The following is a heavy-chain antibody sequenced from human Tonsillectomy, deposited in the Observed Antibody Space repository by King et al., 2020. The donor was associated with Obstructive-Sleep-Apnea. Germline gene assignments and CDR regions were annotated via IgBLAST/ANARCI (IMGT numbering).Heavy chain of an antibody. CDR1: GFTFSSYA. CDR2: ITGAGGST. D-gene: IGHD2-15*01. V-gene: IGHV3-23*04. Sequence: VQLVESGGGLVQPGGSLRLSCAASGFTFSSYAMSWVRQAPGKGPEWVSTITGAGGSTFYADSVKGRFTISRDNSKNTLYLQMNSLRGEDTAVYYCAKDGEYSGGYYYSYYGIYFFCLGTTVTVSS. J-gene: IGHJ6*02. CDR3: AKDGEYSGGYYYSYYGIYF.